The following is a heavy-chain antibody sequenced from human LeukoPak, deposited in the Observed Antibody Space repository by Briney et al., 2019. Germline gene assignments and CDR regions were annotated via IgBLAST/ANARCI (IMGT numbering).Heavy chain of an antibody. CDR1: GGSISSYY. CDR2: IYYSGST. V-gene: IGHV4-59*08. D-gene: IGHD2-2*02. J-gene: IGHJ4*02. Sequence: PSETLSLTCTVSGGSISSYYWSWIRQPPGKGLEWIGYIYYSGSTNYNPSLKSRVTISVDTSKNQFSLKLNSVTAADTAVYYCTTSRTNDCSSPSCYTDYWGQGTLVTVSS. CDR3: TTSRTNDCSSPSCYTDY.